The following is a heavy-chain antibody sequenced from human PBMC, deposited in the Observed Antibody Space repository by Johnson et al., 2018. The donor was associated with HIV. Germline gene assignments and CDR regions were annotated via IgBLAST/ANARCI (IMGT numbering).Heavy chain of an antibody. V-gene: IGHV3-53*01. J-gene: IGHJ3*02. Sequence: VQLVESGGGLIQHGGSLRLSCAASGFTVSSNYVSWVRQAPGKGLEWVSVIYSGGSTFYADSVKGRFTISRDNSNNTLYLQMNSLRAEDTAVYYCARGFAGSGWYSHRPVGAFEIWGQGTMVTVSS. CDR2: IYSGGST. CDR3: ARGFAGSGWYSHRPVGAFEI. D-gene: IGHD6-19*01. CDR1: GFTVSSNY.